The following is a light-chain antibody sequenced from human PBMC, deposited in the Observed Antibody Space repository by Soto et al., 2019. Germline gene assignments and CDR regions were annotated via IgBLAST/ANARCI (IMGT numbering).Light chain of an antibody. CDR2: DAS. CDR3: QQYHRSSIT. Sequence: DIQMTQSPSSLSASVGDRVTITCQASQDISNYLNWYQQKPGKAPKLLIYDASNLERGVPSRFSGTGSGTEFTLTISSLQPDDFATYYCQQYHRSSITFGQGTRLEIK. CDR1: QDISNY. J-gene: IGKJ5*01. V-gene: IGKV1-33*01.